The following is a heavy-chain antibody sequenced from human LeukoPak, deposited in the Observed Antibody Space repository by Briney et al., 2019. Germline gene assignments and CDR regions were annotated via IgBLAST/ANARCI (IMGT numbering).Heavy chain of an antibody. Sequence: GGSLRLSCAASGFMFSHYGMHWVRQAPGKGLEWVALISHDGSNTYYGESVKGRFTISRDNSKNMLYLQMNSLRAEDTAVYYCAKDLVAYCSSTSCYTPFDYWGQGTLVTVSS. V-gene: IGHV3-30*18. J-gene: IGHJ4*02. CDR3: AKDLVAYCSSTSCYTPFDY. CDR2: ISHDGSNT. CDR1: GFMFSHYG. D-gene: IGHD2-2*02.